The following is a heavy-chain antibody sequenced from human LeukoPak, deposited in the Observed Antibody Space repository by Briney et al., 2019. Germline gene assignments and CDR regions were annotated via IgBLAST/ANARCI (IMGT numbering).Heavy chain of an antibody. CDR3: ARKTVVGSYFDY. V-gene: IGHV3-7*03. CDR2: IKQDGSDK. CDR1: GFTFSAYW. J-gene: IGHJ4*02. Sequence: GGSLRLSCEAPGFTFSAYWMSWVGQAPGKGLEWVANIKQDGSDKYYVDSVKGRFTISRDNAKNSLYLQMNSLRAEDTAVYYCARKTVVGSYFDYWGQGTPVTVSS. D-gene: IGHD4-23*01.